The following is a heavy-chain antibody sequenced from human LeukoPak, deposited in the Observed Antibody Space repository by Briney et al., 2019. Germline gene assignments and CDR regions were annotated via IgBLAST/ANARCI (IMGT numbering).Heavy chain of an antibody. CDR1: GGTFSSYA. J-gene: IGHJ4*02. D-gene: IGHD3-9*01. V-gene: IGHV1-69*13. Sequence: GASVKVSCKASGGTFSSYAISWVRQAPGHGLEWMGGIIPIFGTANYAQKFQGRVTITADESTSTAYMELSSLRSEDTAVFFWARAAYEILTGYLFDYWGQGTLVTVSS. CDR2: IIPIFGTA. CDR3: ARAAYEILTGYLFDY.